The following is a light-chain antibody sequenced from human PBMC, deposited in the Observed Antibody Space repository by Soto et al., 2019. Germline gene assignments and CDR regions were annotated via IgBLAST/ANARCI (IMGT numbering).Light chain of an antibody. CDR2: DVS. CDR3: SSYTSSSTLVV. Sequence: QSALTQPASVSGSPGQSITISGTGTSSDVGGYNYVSWYQQHPGKAPKLMIYDVSNRPSGVSNRFSGSKSGNTASLTISGLQAEDEADYYGSSYTSSSTLVVFGGGTKLTVL. J-gene: IGLJ2*01. CDR1: SSDVGGYNY. V-gene: IGLV2-14*01.